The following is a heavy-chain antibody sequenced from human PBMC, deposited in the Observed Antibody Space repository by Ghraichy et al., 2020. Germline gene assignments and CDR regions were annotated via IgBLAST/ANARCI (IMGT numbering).Heavy chain of an antibody. CDR3: AKGFYDILTGYKNPGVFDY. CDR2: IIPIFGTA. J-gene: IGHJ4*02. Sequence: SVQVSCKASGGTFSSYAISWVRQAPGQGLEWMGGIIPIFGTANYAQKFQGRVTITADKSTSTAYMELSSLRSEDTAVYYCAKGFYDILTGYKNPGVFDYWGQGTLVTVSS. D-gene: IGHD3-9*01. V-gene: IGHV1-69*06. CDR1: GGTFSSYA.